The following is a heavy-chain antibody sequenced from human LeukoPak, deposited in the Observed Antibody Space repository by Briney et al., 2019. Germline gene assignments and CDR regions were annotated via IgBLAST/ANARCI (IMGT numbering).Heavy chain of an antibody. V-gene: IGHV3-7*01. CDR1: GFTFSSYW. J-gene: IGHJ4*02. CDR2: IKQDGSEK. D-gene: IGHD3-10*01. CDR3: ARPQNYYYGSGSYPLGY. Sequence: QPGGSLRLSCAASGFTFSSYWMSWVRQAPGKGLEWVANIKQDGSEKYYVDSVKGRFTISRDNAKNSLYLQMNSLRAEDTAVYYCARPQNYYYGSGSYPLGYWGQGTPVTVSS.